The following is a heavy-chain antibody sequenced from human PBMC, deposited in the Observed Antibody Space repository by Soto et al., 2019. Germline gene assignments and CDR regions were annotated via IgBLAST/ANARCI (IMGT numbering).Heavy chain of an antibody. Sequence: QVQLVXSGAEVKKPGSSVKVSCKASGGTFSSYAITWVRQAPGQGLEWMGGIIPIFGTANYAQKFQGRVTITADASTSTAYMELSSLRSEDTAVYYCARDRGPSSGYYPYWFDPWGQGTLVTVSS. D-gene: IGHD3-22*01. CDR2: IIPIFGTA. CDR1: GGTFSSYA. CDR3: ARDRGPSSGYYPYWFDP. V-gene: IGHV1-69*12. J-gene: IGHJ5*02.